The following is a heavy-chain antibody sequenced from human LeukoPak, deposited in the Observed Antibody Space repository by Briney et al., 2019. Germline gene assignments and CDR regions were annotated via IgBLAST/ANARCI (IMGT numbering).Heavy chain of an antibody. CDR3: AREDGGH. CDR1: GDSISSSSYY. V-gene: IGHV4-39*02. Sequence: SETLSLTCTVSGDSISSSSYYWGWIRQPPGKGLEWIGTIFYSGSTYYNPSLKSRVTLSVDTSKNQYSLKLSSVTAADTAVYYCAREDGGHWGQGTLVTVSS. J-gene: IGHJ4*02. CDR2: IFYSGST. D-gene: IGHD3-3*01.